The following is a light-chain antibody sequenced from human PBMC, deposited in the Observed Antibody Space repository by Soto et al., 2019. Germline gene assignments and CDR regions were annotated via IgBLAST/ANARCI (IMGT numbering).Light chain of an antibody. CDR3: QQSYSSPWT. V-gene: IGKV1-39*01. CDR2: AAS. CDR1: QYTSTY. J-gene: IGKJ1*01. Sequence: DIQMTQSPSSLSASVGDRVTITCRASQYTSTYLNWYQKKAGKAPKLLIYAASSLQSGVPSRFSGSGSGTDFTLTISSLQAEDFATYYCQQSYSSPWTFGQGTKVEIK.